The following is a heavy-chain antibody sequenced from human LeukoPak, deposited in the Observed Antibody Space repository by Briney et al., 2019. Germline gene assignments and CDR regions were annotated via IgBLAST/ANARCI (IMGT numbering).Heavy chain of an antibody. J-gene: IGHJ3*02. CDR2: INTVGILI. CDR3: AREGYYGAFDI. D-gene: IGHD3-10*01. CDR1: GFTFSSYS. Sequence: GGSLRLSCAASGFTFSSYSMNWVRQAPGKGLEWVSYINTVGILIHYGDSVKGRFTISRDNAKNSLNLQMNSLRDEDTAVYYCAREGYYGAFDIWGQGTVLTVSS. V-gene: IGHV3-48*02.